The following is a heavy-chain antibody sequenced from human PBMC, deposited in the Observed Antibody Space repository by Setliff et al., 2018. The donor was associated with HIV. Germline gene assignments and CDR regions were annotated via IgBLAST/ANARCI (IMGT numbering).Heavy chain of an antibody. V-gene: IGHV3-7*01. Sequence: PGGSLRLSCVASGLPFYNYWMTWLRRAPGRGLEWVANVKQDGSDKYYVDSVKGRFTISRDNAKNSLYLQMNSLRAEDTAVYYCARGIITAPGVDYWGQGTLVTVSS. J-gene: IGHJ4*02. CDR1: GLPFYNYW. CDR2: VKQDGSDK. D-gene: IGHD6-13*01. CDR3: ARGIITAPGVDY.